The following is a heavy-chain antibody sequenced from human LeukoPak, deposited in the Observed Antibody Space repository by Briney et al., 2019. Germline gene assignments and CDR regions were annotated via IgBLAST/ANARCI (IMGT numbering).Heavy chain of an antibody. CDR2: ISHNGKTT. J-gene: IGHJ4*02. D-gene: IGHD3-22*01. CDR1: AFTFSNYV. Sequence: GGSLRLSCSASAFTFSNYVMHWVREAPGKGLEYVSYISHNGKTTSYADSVKGRFTISRDNSKNTLYLQMSSLSPEDTAVYYCVKDLSGHYSFDYWGQGTLVTVSS. CDR3: VKDLSGHYSFDY. V-gene: IGHV3-64D*06.